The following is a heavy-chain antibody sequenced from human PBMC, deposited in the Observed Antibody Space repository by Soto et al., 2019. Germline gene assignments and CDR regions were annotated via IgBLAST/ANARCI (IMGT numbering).Heavy chain of an antibody. Sequence: HVQLVQSGGELKKPGASVKVSCNTSGYTFNTYFITWVRQAPGQGLEWMGWISPHNGNTNYAEKFQGRVTMTTDTITKTAYMELRNLSFDDTAGYYCARDTSNSFDYWGQGTLVTVSS. CDR3: ARDTSNSFDY. J-gene: IGHJ4*02. CDR1: GYTFNTYF. V-gene: IGHV1-18*01. CDR2: ISPHNGNT. D-gene: IGHD2-2*01.